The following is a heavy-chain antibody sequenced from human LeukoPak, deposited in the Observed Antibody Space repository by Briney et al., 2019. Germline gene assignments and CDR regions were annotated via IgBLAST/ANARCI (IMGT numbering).Heavy chain of an antibody. J-gene: IGHJ3*02. V-gene: IGHV4-59*01. D-gene: IGHD2-15*01. CDR1: GGSISSYY. CDR2: IYYSGST. CDR3: ARVVAAADAFDI. Sequence: SETLSLTCTVSGGSISSYYWSWSRQPPGKGLEWIGYIYYSGSTNYNPSLKSRVTISVDTSKNQFSLKLSSVTAADTAVYYCARVVAAADAFDIWGQGTMVTVSS.